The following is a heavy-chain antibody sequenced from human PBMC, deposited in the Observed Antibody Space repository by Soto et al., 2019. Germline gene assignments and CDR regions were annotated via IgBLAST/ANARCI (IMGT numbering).Heavy chain of an antibody. D-gene: IGHD5-18*01. J-gene: IGHJ6*02. CDR3: ARAEDTPRAYYYYGMDV. CDR1: GFTFSTYG. V-gene: IGHV3-33*01. Sequence: QVQLVESGGGVVQPGRSLRLSCAASGFTFSTYGMYWVRQAPGKGLEWVAVIWYDGSNKYYADSVKGRFTISRDNSKNTLYLQMNSLRAEDTAVYYCARAEDTPRAYYYYGMDVWGQGTTVTVSS. CDR2: IWYDGSNK.